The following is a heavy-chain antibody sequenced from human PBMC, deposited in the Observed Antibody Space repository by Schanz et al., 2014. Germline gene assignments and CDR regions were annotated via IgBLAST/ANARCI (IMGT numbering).Heavy chain of an antibody. CDR1: GFIFRSFG. J-gene: IGHJ6*03. V-gene: IGHV3-33*06. Sequence: QGQLVESGGGVVQPGKSLRLSCATSGFIFRSFGIHWVRQAPGKGLEWVAVIWSDGTNEYYADSVKGRFTISGDSSKYTVYLQMNSLRADDTAVYYCAKGPYYYYYMDVWGNGTTXTVSS. CDR3: AKGPYYYYYMDV. CDR2: IWSDGTNE.